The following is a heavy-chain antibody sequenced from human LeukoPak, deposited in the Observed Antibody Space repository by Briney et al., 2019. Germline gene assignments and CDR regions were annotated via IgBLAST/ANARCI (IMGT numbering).Heavy chain of an antibody. V-gene: IGHV3-21*01. CDR2: ISSSSSYI. J-gene: IGHJ4*02. CDR1: GFTFSDDY. D-gene: IGHD6-6*01. CDR3: AREEYSSSSGDY. Sequence: PGGSLRLSCAASGFTFSDDYMNWVRQAPGKGLEWVSSISSSSSYIYYADSVKGRFTISRDNAKNSLYLQMNSLRAEDTAVYYCAREEYSSSSGDYWGQGTLVTVSS.